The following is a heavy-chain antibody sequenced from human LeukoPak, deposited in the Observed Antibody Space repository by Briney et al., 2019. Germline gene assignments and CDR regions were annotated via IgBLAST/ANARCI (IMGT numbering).Heavy chain of an antibody. J-gene: IGHJ4*02. CDR1: GFTFSSYG. CDR2: ISYDGSNK. V-gene: IGHV3-30*19. Sequence: GGSLRLSCAASGFTFSSYGMHWVRRAPGKGLEWVAVISYDGSNKYYADSVKGRFTISRDNSKNTLYLQMNSLRAEDTAVYYCARVPLYSSSCLDYWGQGTLVTVSS. CDR3: ARVPLYSSSCLDY. D-gene: IGHD6-13*01.